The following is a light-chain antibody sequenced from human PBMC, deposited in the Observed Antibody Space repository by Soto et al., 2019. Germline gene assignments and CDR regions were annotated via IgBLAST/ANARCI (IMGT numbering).Light chain of an antibody. J-gene: IGKJ4*01. V-gene: IGKV1-5*01. CDR2: DAS. CDR1: QSVSGW. CDR3: QQYNSYPLT. Sequence: DIQMTQSPSTLSASVGDRVTITCRASQSVSGWLAWYQQKPGKAPNLLIYDASNLESGVPSRFSGSGSGTEFTLTISSLQPDDFATYYCQQYNSYPLTFGGGTKVDIK.